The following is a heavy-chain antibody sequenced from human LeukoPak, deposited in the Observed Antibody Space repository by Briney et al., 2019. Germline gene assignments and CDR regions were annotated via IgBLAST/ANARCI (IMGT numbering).Heavy chain of an antibody. Sequence: GGSLRLSCAASGFTFSTYWMHWVRQAPGKGLVWVSRINSDGSSTSYADSVKGRFTISRDYAKNTLYLQMNSLRAEDTAMYYCARGPFGCDYAWGQGTLVTVSS. CDR3: ARGPFGCDYA. J-gene: IGHJ4*02. CDR1: GFTFSTYW. V-gene: IGHV3-74*01. D-gene: IGHD2-21*02. CDR2: INSDGSST.